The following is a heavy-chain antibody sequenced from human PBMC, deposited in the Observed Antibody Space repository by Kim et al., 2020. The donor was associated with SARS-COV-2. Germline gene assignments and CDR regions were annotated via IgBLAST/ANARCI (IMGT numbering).Heavy chain of an antibody. Sequence: GESLKITCKGSGYSFTSYWIGWVRQMPGKGLEWMGIIYPGDSDTRYSPSFQGQVTISADKSISTAYLQWSSLKASDTAMYYCARLHRGITMVRGSFDYWGQGTLVTVSS. D-gene: IGHD3-10*01. CDR3: ARLHRGITMVRGSFDY. V-gene: IGHV5-51*01. CDR1: GYSFTSYW. J-gene: IGHJ4*02. CDR2: IYPGDSDT.